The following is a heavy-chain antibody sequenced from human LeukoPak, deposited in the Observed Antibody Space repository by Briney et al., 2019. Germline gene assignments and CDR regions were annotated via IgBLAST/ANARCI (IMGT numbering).Heavy chain of an antibody. Sequence: GRSLRLSCAASGFTFSSYAMHWVRQAPGKGLEWVAVISYDGSNKYYADSVKGQFTISRDNSKNTLYLQMNSLRAEDTAVYYCARGSYDFWSGYYTIDYWGQGTLVTVSS. CDR2: ISYDGSNK. V-gene: IGHV3-30*04. CDR3: ARGSYDFWSGYYTIDY. CDR1: GFTFSSYA. D-gene: IGHD3-3*01. J-gene: IGHJ4*02.